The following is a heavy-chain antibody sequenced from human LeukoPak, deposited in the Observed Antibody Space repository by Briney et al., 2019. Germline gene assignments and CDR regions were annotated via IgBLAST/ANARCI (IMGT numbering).Heavy chain of an antibody. Sequence: ASVKVSCKTSGYNFNRYAISWVREAPGQGLEGMGWISGYNSNTNYAQKIQGRVTMTRDTSISTAYMELSRLRSDDTAVYYCARGLASSWYVGDYWGQGTLVTVSS. J-gene: IGHJ4*02. CDR3: ARGLASSWYVGDY. V-gene: IGHV1-18*01. CDR1: GYNFNRYA. CDR2: ISGYNSNT. D-gene: IGHD6-13*01.